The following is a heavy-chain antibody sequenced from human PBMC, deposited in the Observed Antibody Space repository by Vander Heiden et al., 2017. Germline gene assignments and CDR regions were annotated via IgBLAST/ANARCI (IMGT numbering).Heavy chain of an antibody. V-gene: IGHV3-15*01. CDR1: GFTFSNAW. CDR3: TTVLSGSYYSYYYYGMDV. J-gene: IGHJ6*02. Sequence: EVQLVESGGGLVKPGGSLRLSCAASGFTFSNAWMSWVRQAPGKGLEWVGRIKSKTDGGTTDYAAPVKGRFTISRDDSKNTLYLQMNSLETEDTAVYYCTTVLSGSYYSYYYYGMDVWGQGTTVTVSS. D-gene: IGHD3-10*01. CDR2: IKSKTDGGTT.